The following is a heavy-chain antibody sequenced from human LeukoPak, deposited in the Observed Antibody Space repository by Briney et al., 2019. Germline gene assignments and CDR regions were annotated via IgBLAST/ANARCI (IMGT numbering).Heavy chain of an antibody. J-gene: IGHJ4*02. V-gene: IGHV3-66*01. CDR2: IYSGGST. D-gene: IGHD3-10*01. CDR3: SGYYYGLPY. Sequence: GGSLRLSCAASGFTVNNNDMSWVRPAPGKGREWVSVIYSGGSTNYADSVKGRFTISRDNSKNTLFLQMNSMRGEDTAVYYCSGYYYGLPYWGQGTLVTVSS. CDR1: GFTVNNND.